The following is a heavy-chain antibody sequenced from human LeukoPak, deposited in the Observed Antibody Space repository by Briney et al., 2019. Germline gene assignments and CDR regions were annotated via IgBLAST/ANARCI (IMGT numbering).Heavy chain of an antibody. CDR3: ARAGGSGSYYKGVYFDY. Sequence: GGSLRLSCAASGFTFSSYSMNWVRQAPGKGLEWVSYISSSSSTIYYADSVKGRFTISRDNAKNSLCLQMNSLRDEDTAVYYCARAGGSGSYYKGVYFDYGGQGTLVTVSS. V-gene: IGHV3-48*02. CDR1: GFTFSSYS. D-gene: IGHD3-10*01. J-gene: IGHJ4*02. CDR2: ISSSSSTI.